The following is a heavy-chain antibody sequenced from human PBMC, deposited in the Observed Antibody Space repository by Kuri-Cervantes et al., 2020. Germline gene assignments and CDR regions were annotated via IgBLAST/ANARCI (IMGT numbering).Heavy chain of an antibody. CDR3: ARDRSTWDSSSWYRGLWDYYYGMDV. CDR1: GFTFSSYG. D-gene: IGHD6-13*01. J-gene: IGHJ6*02. CDR2: MSYDGTKK. Sequence: LSLTCAASGFTFSSYGMHWVRQTPGRGLEWVAVMSYDGTKKYYADSVKGRFTISRDNSKNTLYLQMNSLRAEDTAVYHCARDRSTWDSSSWYRGLWDYYYGMDVWGQGTTVTVSS. V-gene: IGHV3-30*03.